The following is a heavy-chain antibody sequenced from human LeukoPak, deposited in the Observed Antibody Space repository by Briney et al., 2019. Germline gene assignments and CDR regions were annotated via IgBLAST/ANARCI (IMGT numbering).Heavy chain of an antibody. Sequence: TSETLSLTCTVSGASISSGSYHWGWIRQPPEKGLEWIGSIHSSGSSYYNPSLKSRVTISADTSKNQFSLRVRSVTAADTAVYYCARHEDILTGYYNWFDPWGQGTLVTVSS. J-gene: IGHJ5*02. D-gene: IGHD3-9*01. CDR1: GASISSGSYH. V-gene: IGHV4-39*01. CDR2: IHSSGSS. CDR3: ARHEDILTGYYNWFDP.